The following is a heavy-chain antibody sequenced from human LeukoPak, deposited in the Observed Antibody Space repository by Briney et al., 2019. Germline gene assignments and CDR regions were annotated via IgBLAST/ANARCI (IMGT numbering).Heavy chain of an antibody. CDR3: ASNGQQLVPVY. CDR1: GGSISSSSYY. CDR2: IFYRGNA. Sequence: SETLSLTCTVSGGSISSSSYYWGWIRQPPGKGLEWIGSIFYRGNAKYNPSLKSRVTISVDTSKNQFSLHLSSVTAADTAMYYCASNGQQLVPVYWGQGTLVTVSS. J-gene: IGHJ4*02. V-gene: IGHV4-39*07. D-gene: IGHD6-13*01.